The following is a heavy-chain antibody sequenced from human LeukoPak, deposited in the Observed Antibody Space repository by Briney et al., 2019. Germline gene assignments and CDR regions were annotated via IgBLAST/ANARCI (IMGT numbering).Heavy chain of an antibody. V-gene: IGHV4-59*01. J-gene: IGHJ4*02. CDR3: ARSGWYQYYFDY. CDR1: GGSIGSYY. Sequence: SETQSLTCTVSGGSIGSYYWSWIRQPPGKGLEWIGYIYYSGSTNYNPSLKSRVTMSVDTSKNQFSLKLSSVTAADTAVYYCARSGWYQYYFDYWGQGTLVTVSS. D-gene: IGHD6-19*01. CDR2: IYYSGST.